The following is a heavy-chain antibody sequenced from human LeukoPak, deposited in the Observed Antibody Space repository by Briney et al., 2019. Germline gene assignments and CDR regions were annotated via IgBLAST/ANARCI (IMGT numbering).Heavy chain of an antibody. J-gene: IGHJ6*03. CDR2: ISGSGGYT. CDR3: AKCGYNYDSSGLSNYMDV. CDR1: GFTFSSYA. Sequence: GGSLRLSCAASGFTFSSYAMSWVRQAPGKGLEWVSTISGSGGYTYYADSVKGRFTISRDSSKNTLYLLMNSLRAEDTAVYYCAKCGYNYDSSGLSNYMDVWGKGTTVTVSS. D-gene: IGHD3-22*01. V-gene: IGHV3-23*01.